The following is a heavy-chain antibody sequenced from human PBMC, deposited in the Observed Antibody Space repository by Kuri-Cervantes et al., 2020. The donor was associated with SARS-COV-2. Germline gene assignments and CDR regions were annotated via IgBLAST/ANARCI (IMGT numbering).Heavy chain of an antibody. J-gene: IGHJ3*02. CDR1: GYTFTSYG. D-gene: IGHD3-10*01. CDR2: ISAYNGNT. Sequence: ASVKVSCKASGYTFTSYGISWLRHAPGQGLEWRGWISAYNGNTNYAPKLQGRVTMNTDTTTSTAYMVLRSLRTDDTAVYYCVLLYALDIWGQGTMVTVSS. CDR3: VLLYALDI. V-gene: IGHV1-18*01.